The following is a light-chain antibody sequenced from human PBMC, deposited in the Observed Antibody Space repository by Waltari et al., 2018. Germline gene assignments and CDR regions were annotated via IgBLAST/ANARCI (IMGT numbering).Light chain of an antibody. J-gene: IGKJ1*01. V-gene: IGKV1-5*03. CDR3: QHYYGVSWT. CDR1: QSISTW. CDR2: KAC. Sequence: DIQMTQSPSTLSASVGDRVTITCRASQSISTWLAWYQQKPGKAPKVLISKACTLESGVPSRFSGSRSGTEFTLTISSLQPDDFATYYCQHYYGVSWTFGQGTTVEIK.